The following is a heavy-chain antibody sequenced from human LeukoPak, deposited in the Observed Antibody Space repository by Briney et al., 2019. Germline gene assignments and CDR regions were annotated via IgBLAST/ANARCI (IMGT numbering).Heavy chain of an antibody. CDR2: INNSGSN. D-gene: IGHD6-6*01. V-gene: IGHV4-34*01. J-gene: IGHJ4*02. CDR1: GGSFSGYY. CDR3: ARGSRYSSSSGTIDY. Sequence: SETLSLXCAVYGGSFSGYYWRWVSQPPGKGMEWIGEINNSGSNNYNPSLKSRVTISVDTSKNQFSLKLSSVTAADTAVYYCARGSRYSSSSGTIDYWGQGTLVTVSS.